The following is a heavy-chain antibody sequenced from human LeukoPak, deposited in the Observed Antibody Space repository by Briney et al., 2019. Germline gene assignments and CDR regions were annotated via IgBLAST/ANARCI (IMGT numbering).Heavy chain of an antibody. CDR3: AGRCNGGYCESNDAFDI. J-gene: IGHJ3*02. CDR2: INQSGST. CDR1: GGSFSNYY. D-gene: IGHD2-21*02. V-gene: IGHV4-34*01. Sequence: SETLSLTCVVYGGSFSNYYWSWIRQPPGKGLEWIGEINQSGSTNYNPSLKSRVTISLDTSKNQFSLRLSSVTAADTAVYFCAGRCNGGYCESNDAFDIWGQGTRVTVSS.